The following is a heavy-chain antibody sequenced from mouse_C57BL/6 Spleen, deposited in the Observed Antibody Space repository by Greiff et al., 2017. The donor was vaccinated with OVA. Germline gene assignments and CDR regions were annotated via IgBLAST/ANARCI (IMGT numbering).Heavy chain of an antibody. CDR2: ISSGGSYT. CDR1: GFTFSSYG. CDR3: ARQTTVVADAMDY. V-gene: IGHV5-6*01. Sequence: EVQRVESGGDLVKPGGSLKLSCAASGFTFSSYGMSWVRQTPDKRLEWVATISSGGSYTYYPDSVKGRFTISRDNAKNTLYLQMSSLKSEDTAMYYCARQTTVVADAMDYWGQGTSVTVSS. J-gene: IGHJ4*01. D-gene: IGHD1-1*01.